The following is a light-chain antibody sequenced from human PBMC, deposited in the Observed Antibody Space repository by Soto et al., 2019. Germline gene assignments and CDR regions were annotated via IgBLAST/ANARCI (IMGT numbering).Light chain of an antibody. CDR3: QQYGSSGT. J-gene: IGKJ5*01. V-gene: IGKV3-20*01. CDR1: QSVASY. CDR2: DAS. Sequence: EIVLTQSPATLSLSPGERATLSCRASQSVASYLAWYQQKPGQAPRLLIYDASNRATGIPDRFSGSGSGTDFTLTISRLEPEDFAVYYCQQYGSSGTFGQGTRLEI.